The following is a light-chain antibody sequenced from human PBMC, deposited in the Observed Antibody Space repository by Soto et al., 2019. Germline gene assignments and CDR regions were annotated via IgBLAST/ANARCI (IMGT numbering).Light chain of an antibody. CDR1: SSNIGGNS. CDR3: GSWDSSLSAYV. Sequence: QSVMTQPPSVSAAPGQKVTISCSGSSSNIGGNSVSWYQQLPGTAPKLLIYDDNKRPSGIPDRFSASKYGTSATLGITGFQTGDAADYYCGSWDSSLSAYVFGTGTKLTVL. J-gene: IGLJ1*01. CDR2: DDN. V-gene: IGLV1-51*01.